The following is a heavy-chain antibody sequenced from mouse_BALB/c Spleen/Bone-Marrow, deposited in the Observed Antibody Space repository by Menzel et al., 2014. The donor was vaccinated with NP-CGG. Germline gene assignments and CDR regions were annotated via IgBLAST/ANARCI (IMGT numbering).Heavy chain of an antibody. J-gene: IGHJ3*01. D-gene: IGHD3-3*01. V-gene: IGHV1-12*01. CDR1: GYIFTSYN. CDR2: IYPGNGGT. CDR3: ARGQLLAY. Sequence: VQLQQSGAELVRSGASVKMSCKASGYIFTSYNIHWVKQTPGQGLEWIGHIYPGNGGTNYNQKFKGKATSTADTSSSTAYMQISSLTSEDSAVYFCARGQLLAYWGQGTLVTVSA.